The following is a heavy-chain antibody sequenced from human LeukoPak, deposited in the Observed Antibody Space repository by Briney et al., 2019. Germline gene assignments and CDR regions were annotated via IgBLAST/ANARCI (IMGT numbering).Heavy chain of an antibody. V-gene: IGHV4-59*01. CDR1: GGSISSYY. D-gene: IGHD6-13*01. CDR2: IYYSGST. CDR3: ARARGGIVAAAGNWFDP. J-gene: IGHJ5*02. Sequence: PSETLSLTCTVSGGSISSYYWSWIRQPPGKGLEWIGYIYYSGSTNYNPSLKSRVTISVDTSKNQFSLKLSSVTAADTAVCYCARARGGIVAAAGNWFDPWGQGTLVTVSS.